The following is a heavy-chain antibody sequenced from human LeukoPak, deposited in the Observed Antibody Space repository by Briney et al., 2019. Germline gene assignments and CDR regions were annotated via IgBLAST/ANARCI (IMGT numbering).Heavy chain of an antibody. V-gene: IGHV4-39*07. CDR2: IYYSGST. CDR3: TTDPSGYDPLDAFDI. D-gene: IGHD5-12*01. CDR1: GGSISSSSYY. J-gene: IGHJ3*02. Sequence: SETLSLTCTVSGGSISSSSYYWGWIRQPPGKGLEWIGSIYYSGSTYYNPSLKSRVTISVDTSKNQFSLKLSSVTAADTAVYYCTTDPSGYDPLDAFDIWGQGTMVTVSS.